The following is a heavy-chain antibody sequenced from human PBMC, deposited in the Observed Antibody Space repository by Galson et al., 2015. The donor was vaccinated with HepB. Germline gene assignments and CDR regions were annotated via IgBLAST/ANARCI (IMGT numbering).Heavy chain of an antibody. J-gene: IGHJ4*02. CDR3: ARDSGYYGSGSYRKDFDY. CDR2: INPSGGST. Sequence: SVKVSCKASGYTFTSYYMHWVRQAPGQGLEWMGIINPSGGSTSYAQKFQGRVTMTRDTSTSTVYMELSSLRSEDTAVYYCARDSGYYGSGSYRKDFDYWGQGTLVTVSS. V-gene: IGHV1-46*01. D-gene: IGHD3-10*01. CDR1: GYTFTSYY.